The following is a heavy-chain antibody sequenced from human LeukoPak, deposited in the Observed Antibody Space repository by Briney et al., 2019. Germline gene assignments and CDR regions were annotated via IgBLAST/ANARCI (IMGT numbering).Heavy chain of an antibody. CDR3: ARDRETYYYGSGSYYLGNWFDP. CDR2: INPSGGST. Sequence: GASVKVSCKASGYTFTSYYMHWVRQAPGQGLEWMGIINPSGGSTSYAQKFQGRVTMTRDTSTSTVYMELSSLRSEDTAVYYCARDRETYYYGSGSYYLGNWFDPWGQGTLVTVSS. CDR1: GYTFTSYY. V-gene: IGHV1-46*01. J-gene: IGHJ5*02. D-gene: IGHD3-10*01.